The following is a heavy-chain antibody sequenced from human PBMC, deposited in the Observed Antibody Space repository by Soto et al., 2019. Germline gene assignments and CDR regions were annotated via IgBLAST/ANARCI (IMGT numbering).Heavy chain of an antibody. V-gene: IGHV3-74*01. Sequence: EVQLVESGGGLVQPGGSLRLSCAASGFTFSSHWMHWVRQAPGKGLVWVSRISSDGSRTNYADSVKGRFTISRDNAKNTVYLPMTSLRAEETAVYYCARGVRGAYGLDIWGQGTMVTVSS. CDR3: ARGVRGAYGLDI. D-gene: IGHD2-21*01. CDR1: GFTFSSHW. CDR2: ISSDGSRT. J-gene: IGHJ3*02.